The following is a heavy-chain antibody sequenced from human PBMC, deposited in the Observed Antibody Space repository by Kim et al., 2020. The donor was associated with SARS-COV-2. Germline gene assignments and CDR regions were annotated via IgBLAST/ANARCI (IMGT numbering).Heavy chain of an antibody. CDR1: GFTFSSYS. CDR3: ARDTSCNSSGWYACFYYYYGMDV. CDR2: ISSSSSYI. V-gene: IGHV3-21*01. Sequence: GGSLRLSCAASGFTFSSYSMNWVRQAPGKGLEWVSSISSSSSYIYYADSVKGRFTISRDNAKNSLYLQMNSLRAEDTAVYYCARDTSCNSSGWYACFYYYYGMDVWSQGTTVTVSS. D-gene: IGHD6-19*01. J-gene: IGHJ6*02.